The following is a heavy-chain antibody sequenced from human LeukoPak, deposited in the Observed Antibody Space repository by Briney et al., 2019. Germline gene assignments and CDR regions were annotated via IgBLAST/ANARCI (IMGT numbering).Heavy chain of an antibody. V-gene: IGHV4-34*01. J-gene: IGHJ4*02. CDR3: ARLPVLYYYDSGGYFDH. D-gene: IGHD3-22*01. Sequence: SGTLSLTCAVYGGSFSDYYWSWIRQPPGKGLEWIGEVEHSGSTNYNPSLKSRITVSVDTSKNQFSLKMSSVTAADAAVYYCARLPVLYYYDSGGYFDHWGQGTLVTVSS. CDR2: VEHSGST. CDR1: GGSFSDYY.